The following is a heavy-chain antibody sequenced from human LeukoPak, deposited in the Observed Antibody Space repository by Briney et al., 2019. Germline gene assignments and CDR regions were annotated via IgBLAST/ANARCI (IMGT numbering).Heavy chain of an antibody. CDR3: ARGRGVKHDYDRIYYFDY. V-gene: IGHV3-21*01. D-gene: IGHD4-17*01. Sequence: PGGSLRLSCAASGFTFSSYTMNWVRQAPGKGLEWVSSISSSSSYIYYADSVKGRFTISRDNAKNSLYLQMNSLRAEDTAVYYCARGRGVKHDYDRIYYFDYWGQGTLVTVSS. J-gene: IGHJ4*02. CDR2: ISSSSSYI. CDR1: GFTFSSYT.